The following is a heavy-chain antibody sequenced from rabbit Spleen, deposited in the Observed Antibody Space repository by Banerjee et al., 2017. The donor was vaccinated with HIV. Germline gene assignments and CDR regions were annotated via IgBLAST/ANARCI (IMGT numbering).Heavy chain of an antibody. J-gene: IGHJ4*01. V-gene: IGHV1S45*01. Sequence: QEQLVESGGGLVQPGGSLKLSCKASGFDFSAYGVSWVRQAPGKGLEWIACTFVRSGSTYYASWAKGRFTISKTSSTTVTLQLPSLTAADTATYFCAREDVGGSISLWGPGTLVTVS. CDR2: TFVRSGST. CDR1: GFDFSAYG. CDR3: AREDVGGSISL. D-gene: IGHD1-1*01.